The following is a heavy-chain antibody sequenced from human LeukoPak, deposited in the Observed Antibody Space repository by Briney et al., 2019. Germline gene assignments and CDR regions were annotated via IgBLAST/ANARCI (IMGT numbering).Heavy chain of an antibody. Sequence: HPGRSLRLSCAASGFTFSSYVMHWVRQAPGKGLEWVAVIWYDGFNKYYADSVKGRFTISRDNSKNTLYLQMNCLRAEDTAVYYCARDLGNWGWNDFWGQGTLVTVSS. D-gene: IGHD7-27*01. CDR2: IWYDGFNK. CDR1: GFTFSSYV. V-gene: IGHV3-33*01. CDR3: ARDLGNWGWNDF. J-gene: IGHJ4*02.